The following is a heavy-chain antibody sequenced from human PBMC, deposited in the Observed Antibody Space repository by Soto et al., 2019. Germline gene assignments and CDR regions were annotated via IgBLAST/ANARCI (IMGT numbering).Heavy chain of an antibody. D-gene: IGHD3-10*01. Sequence: DVLLVESGGGLVEPGGSLRLSCAASGFTFYKAFLSWVRQAPGKGLEWVGQIGGNTESGTTKYPAPVRGRFTISRDDSRNPMYLQMYSLKIEDTSVSYCYVSRGGSDGHDWFDPWGQGTPVIVSS. CDR2: IGGNTESGTT. CDR1: GFTFYKAF. J-gene: IGHJ5*02. V-gene: IGHV3-15*04. CDR3: YVSRGGSDGHDWFDP.